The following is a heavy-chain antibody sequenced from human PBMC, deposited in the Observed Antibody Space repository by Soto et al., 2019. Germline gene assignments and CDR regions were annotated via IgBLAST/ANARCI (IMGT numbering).Heavy chain of an antibody. CDR2: IWYDGSNK. CDR1: EFTFSSYS. Sequence: PGGSLRLSCAASEFTFSSYSMSWVRQAPRKGLEWVAVIWYDGSNKYYADSVKGRFTISRDNSKNTLYLQMNSLRAEDTAVYYCASVLRFCSGGSCFLTDYYYYGMDVWGQGTTVTVSS. V-gene: IGHV3-33*08. J-gene: IGHJ6*02. CDR3: ASVLRFCSGGSCFLTDYYYYGMDV. D-gene: IGHD2-15*01.